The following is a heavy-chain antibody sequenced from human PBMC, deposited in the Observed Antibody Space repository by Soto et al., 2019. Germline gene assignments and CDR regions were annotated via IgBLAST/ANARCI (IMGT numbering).Heavy chain of an antibody. CDR2: MYNTGST. CDR1: GGSISGYY. CDR3: ARDLWGYCGTDCYPLDV. D-gene: IGHD2-21*02. V-gene: IGHV4-59*01. J-gene: IGHJ6*02. Sequence: SETLSLTCTVSGGSISGYYWSWIRQPPGKGLERIGYMYNTGSTVYSPSFKSRVTISVDTSKNQITLKLNSMTAADTAVYYCARDLWGYCGTDCYPLDVWGQGTTVTVSS.